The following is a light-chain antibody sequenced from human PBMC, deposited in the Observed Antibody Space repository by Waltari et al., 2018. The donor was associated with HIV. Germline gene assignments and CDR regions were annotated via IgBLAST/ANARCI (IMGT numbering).Light chain of an antibody. J-gene: IGLJ2*01. CDR2: SNH. CDR1: TSTIGSNT. Sequence: QSVLTQPPSASGTPGQRVIISCSGSTSTIGSNTVTWYQQLPGTAPKLLIYSNHQRSSGVPDRFSGSKSGTSASLAISGLQSADEADYYCAAWDDSMNGVLFGGGTKLTVL. CDR3: AAWDDSMNGVL. V-gene: IGLV1-44*01.